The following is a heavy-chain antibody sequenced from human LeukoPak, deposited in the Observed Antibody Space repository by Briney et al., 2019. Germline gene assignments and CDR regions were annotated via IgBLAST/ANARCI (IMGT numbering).Heavy chain of an antibody. CDR3: ARYDGGATADF. CDR1: GYSLSNYW. V-gene: IGHV5-51*01. CDR2: VFPVDSDT. Sequence: GESLKISCKVSGYSLSNYWIAWVRQMPGKGLEWMGIVFPVDSDTRYSPSFQGQVTISADKSINTAYLQWSSLKASDTAICYCARYDGGATADFWGQGTLVTVSS. J-gene: IGHJ4*02. D-gene: IGHD1-26*01.